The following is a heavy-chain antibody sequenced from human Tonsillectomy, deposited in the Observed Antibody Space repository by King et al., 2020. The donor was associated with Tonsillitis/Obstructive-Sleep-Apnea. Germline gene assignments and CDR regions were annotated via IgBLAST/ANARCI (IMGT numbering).Heavy chain of an antibody. CDR1: GFSLSTSGVG. D-gene: IGHD4-23*01. Sequence: ITLQESGPTLVKPTQTLTLTCTFSGFSLSTSGVGVGWIRQPPGKALEWLALIYWDDDKRYSPSLKSRLTITKDTSKNQVVLTMTNMDPVDTATYYCARAYDGNPYYTYYYMDVWGKGTTVTVSS. J-gene: IGHJ6*03. CDR2: IYWDDDK. V-gene: IGHV2-5*02. CDR3: ARAYDGNPYYTYYYMDV.